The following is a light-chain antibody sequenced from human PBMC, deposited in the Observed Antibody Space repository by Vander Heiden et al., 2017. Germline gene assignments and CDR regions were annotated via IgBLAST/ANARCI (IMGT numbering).Light chain of an antibody. V-gene: IGLV1-44*01. Sequence: QSFLTQPPSASGPPGQRVTIPCSGSTSNIGSNTVNWYQQLPGTAPKLLIERNNQRPSGVPDRLVGSKAGTSAYREIRGLQSEDEAEDYGAEWADRLKGPVFGGGTKLTVL. J-gene: IGLJ2*01. CDR1: TSNIGSNT. CDR3: AEWADRLKGPV. CDR2: RNN.